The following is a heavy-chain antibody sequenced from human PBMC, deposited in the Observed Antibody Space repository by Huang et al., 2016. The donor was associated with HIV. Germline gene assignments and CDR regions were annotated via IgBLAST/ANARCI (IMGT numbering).Heavy chain of an antibody. D-gene: IGHD1-7*01. CDR3: ATKTAGMDI. CDR2: IKQDEREK. Sequence: VESGGRSVQPGGSIKLACVGSTFTFGSYWMSWVRQPPRKGLEWVAKIKQDEREKDYVDSVKGRFNISRDNARKVLFLEMDDLRVEDTAIYFCATKTAGMDIWGQGTTVTVSS. V-gene: IGHV3-7*01. J-gene: IGHJ6*02. CDR1: TFTFGSYW.